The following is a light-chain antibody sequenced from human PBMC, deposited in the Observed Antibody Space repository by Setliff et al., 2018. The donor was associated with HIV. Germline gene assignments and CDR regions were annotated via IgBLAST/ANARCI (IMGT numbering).Light chain of an antibody. Sequence: QSVLTQPASVSGSPGQSITISCTGTSSDVGGYSHVSWYQQHPGKAPKLIIYEVRNRPSGVSNRSSGSKSGNTASLTISGLRAEDEADYYCSSYAITNTLPFGTGTKVTVL. J-gene: IGLJ1*01. CDR3: SSYAITNTLP. CDR2: EVR. V-gene: IGLV2-14*01. CDR1: SSDVGGYSH.